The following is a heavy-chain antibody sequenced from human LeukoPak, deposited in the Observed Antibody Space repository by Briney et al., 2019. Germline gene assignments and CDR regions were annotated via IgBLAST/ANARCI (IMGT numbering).Heavy chain of an antibody. J-gene: IGHJ4*02. CDR3: ARLSGYSYGYSNC. CDR1: GYTFTSYG. Sequence: ATVKFSCKASGYTFTSYGIIWVRQAPGQGRDGMGWISAYNGNTRYAQKLQGRVTMTTDTSTSTAYMEPRSLRSDDAAVYYCARLSGYSYGYSNCWGQGTLVTVSS. D-gene: IGHD5-18*01. CDR2: ISAYNGNT. V-gene: IGHV1-18*01.